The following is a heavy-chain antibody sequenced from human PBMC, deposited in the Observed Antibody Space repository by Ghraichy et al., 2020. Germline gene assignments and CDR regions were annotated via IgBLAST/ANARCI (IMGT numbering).Heavy chain of an antibody. CDR1: GFTFSSYW. J-gene: IGHJ1*01. CDR3: ASNDHFDYGDYAEYFQH. Sequence: GESLNISCAASGFTFSSYWMSWVRQAPGKGLEWVANIKQDGSEKYYVDSVKGRFTISRDNAKNSLYLQMNSLRAEDTAVYYCASNDHFDYGDYAEYFQHWGQGTLVTVSS. V-gene: IGHV3-7*03. CDR2: IKQDGSEK. D-gene: IGHD4-17*01.